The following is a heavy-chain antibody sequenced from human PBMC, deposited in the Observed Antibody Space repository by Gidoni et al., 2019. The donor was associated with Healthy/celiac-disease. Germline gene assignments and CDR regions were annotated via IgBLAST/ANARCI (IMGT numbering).Heavy chain of an antibody. CDR1: GFTFISYS. D-gene: IGHD3-10*01. CDR3: AKKGRGSKMVQGVIPVDY. J-gene: IGHJ4*02. V-gene: IGHV3-23*04. CDR2: ISGSGGST. Sequence: EVQLVESGGGLVQPGGSLRLSCAASGFTFISYSLSWVRKATGKGLEWVSSISGSGGSTYYADSVKGRFTISRDKSKNTLYMQMNSLRAEDTAVYYCAKKGRGSKMVQGVIPVDYWGQGTLVTVSS.